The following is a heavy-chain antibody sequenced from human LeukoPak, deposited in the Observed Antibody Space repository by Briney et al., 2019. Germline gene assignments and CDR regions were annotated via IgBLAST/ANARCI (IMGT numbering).Heavy chain of an antibody. CDR3: ARAPPPYYYYMDV. V-gene: IGHV4-34*01. CDR2: INHSGST. Sequence: SETLSLTCAVYGGSFSGYYWSWIRQPPGKGLEWIGEINHSGSTNYNPSLKSRVTISVDTSKNQFSLKLSSVTAADTAVYYCARAPPPYYYYMDVWGKGTTVTLSS. CDR1: GGSFSGYY. J-gene: IGHJ6*03.